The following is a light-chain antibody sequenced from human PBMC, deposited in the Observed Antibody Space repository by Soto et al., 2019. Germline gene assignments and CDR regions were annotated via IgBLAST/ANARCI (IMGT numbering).Light chain of an antibody. CDR1: SSDVGGYKY. CDR3: SSYTSISTLV. J-gene: IGLJ1*01. V-gene: IGLV2-14*01. CDR2: DVS. Sequence: QSALTQPASVSGSPGQSITISCTGTSSDVGGYKYVSWYQQHPGKAPKLMIYDVSNRPSGVSNRFSGSKSGNTASLTISGLQTEDEADYYCSSYTSISTLVFGTGTKVTV.